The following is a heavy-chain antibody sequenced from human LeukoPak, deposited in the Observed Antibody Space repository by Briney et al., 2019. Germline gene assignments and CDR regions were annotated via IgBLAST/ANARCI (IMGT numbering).Heavy chain of an antibody. V-gene: IGHV1-69*05. CDR2: IIPIFGTA. CDR3: ARGVVIMFRRADAFDI. Sequence: ASVKVSCKASGGTFSSYAISWVRQAPGQGLEWMGGIIPIFGTANYAQKFQGRVTMTRDTSTSTVYMELRSLGSEDTAVYYCARGVVIMFRRADAFDIWGQGTMVTVSS. D-gene: IGHD3-3*01. CDR1: GGTFSSYA. J-gene: IGHJ3*02.